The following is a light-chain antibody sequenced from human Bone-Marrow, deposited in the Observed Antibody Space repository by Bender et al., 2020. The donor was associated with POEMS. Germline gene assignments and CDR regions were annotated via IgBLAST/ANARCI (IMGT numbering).Light chain of an antibody. CDR1: SSNIVTNP. CDR2: NTN. V-gene: IGLV1-44*01. CDR3: ATWDDSLRGPV. J-gene: IGLJ3*02. Sequence: QSVLTQPPSASGTPGQRVIISCSGSSSNIVTNPVNWYQHLPGTVPKVLIYNTNQRPSGVPDRFSGSKSGTSASLAISALQSEDEGDYHCATWDDSLRGPVFGGGTKLTVL.